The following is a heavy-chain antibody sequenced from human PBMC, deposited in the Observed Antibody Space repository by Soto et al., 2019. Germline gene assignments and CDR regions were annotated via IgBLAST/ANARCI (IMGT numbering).Heavy chain of an antibody. CDR2: IYSGGGT. J-gene: IGHJ4*02. D-gene: IGHD3-10*01. V-gene: IGHV3-53*01. CDR1: GFTFSSNY. CDR3: ARQFSGGYPFFDY. Sequence: GGSLRLSCAASGFTFSSNYMNWVRQAPGKGLEWVSLIYSGGGTYYADSVKGRFTISRDNSKNTLYLQMNSLRAEDTAVYYCARQFSGGYPFFDYWGQGTLVTRLL.